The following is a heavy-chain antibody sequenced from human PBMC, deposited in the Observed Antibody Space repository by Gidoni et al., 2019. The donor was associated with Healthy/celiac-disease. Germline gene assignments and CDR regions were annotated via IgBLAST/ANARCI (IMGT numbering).Heavy chain of an antibody. CDR2: IIPILGIA. V-gene: IGHV1-69*08. CDR3: ARDQGAIVAGVWYFDL. Sequence: QVQLVQSGAEVKKPGSSVKVSCKASGGTFRSYTISWVRQAPGQGLEWMGRIIPILGIANDAQKFQGRVTITADKSTSTAYMELSSLRSEDTAVYYCARDQGAIVAGVWYFDLWGRGTLVTVSS. CDR1: GGTFRSYT. J-gene: IGHJ2*01. D-gene: IGHD3-22*01.